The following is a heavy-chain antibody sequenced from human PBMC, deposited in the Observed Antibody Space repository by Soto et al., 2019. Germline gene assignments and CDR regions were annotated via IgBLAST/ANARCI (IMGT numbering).Heavy chain of an antibody. Sequence: EVQLVESGGGLVQPGGSPRLSCAASGFTFSSYWMHWVRQAPGKGLVWVSRINSDGSSTSYADSVKGRFTISRDNAKNTLYLQMNSLRAEDTAVYYCARGYCSGGSCYSPEGAFDYWGQGTLVTVSS. V-gene: IGHV3-74*01. CDR3: ARGYCSGGSCYSPEGAFDY. D-gene: IGHD2-15*01. CDR1: GFTFSSYW. CDR2: INSDGSST. J-gene: IGHJ4*02.